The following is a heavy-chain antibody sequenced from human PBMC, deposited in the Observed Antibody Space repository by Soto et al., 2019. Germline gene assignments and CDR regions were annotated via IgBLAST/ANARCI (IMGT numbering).Heavy chain of an antibody. Sequence: GGSRRLSCAASGFTFDDYTMHWVRQAPGKGLEWVSLISWDGGSTYYADSVKGRLTISRDNSKNSLYLQMNSLRTEDTALYYCAKDIFRVYYYYGMDVWGQGTTVTVSS. CDR1: GFTFDDYT. CDR3: AKDIFRVYYYYGMDV. V-gene: IGHV3-43*01. J-gene: IGHJ6*02. CDR2: ISWDGGST.